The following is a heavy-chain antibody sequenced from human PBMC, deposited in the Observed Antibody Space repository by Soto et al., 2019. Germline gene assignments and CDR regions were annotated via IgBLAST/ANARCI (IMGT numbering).Heavy chain of an antibody. CDR3: ARVLHDFWSGYPYYYYYGMDV. D-gene: IGHD3-3*01. Sequence: ASVKVSCKASGYTFTGYYMHWVRQAPGQGLEWMGWINPNSGGTNYAQKFQGRVTMTRDTSISTAYMELSRLRSDDTAVYYCARVLHDFWSGYPYYYYYGMDVWGQGTTVTVSS. CDR2: INPNSGGT. V-gene: IGHV1-2*02. CDR1: GYTFTGYY. J-gene: IGHJ6*02.